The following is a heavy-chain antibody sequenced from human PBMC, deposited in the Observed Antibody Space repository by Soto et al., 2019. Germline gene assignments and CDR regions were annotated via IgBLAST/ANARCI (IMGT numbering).Heavy chain of an antibody. CDR1: GGTFSSYT. V-gene: IGHV1-69*04. CDR2: IIPILGIA. J-gene: IGHJ6*02. D-gene: IGHD6-13*01. Sequence: QVQLVHSGAEVKKPGSSVKVSCKASGGTFSSYTVSWVRQAPGQGLEWMGRIIPILGIANYAQMFQGRVTITADKSTSTAYMELSSLRSEDAAVYYCAGDRPAEGGMAVWGQRTAVTVSS. CDR3: AGDRPAEGGMAV.